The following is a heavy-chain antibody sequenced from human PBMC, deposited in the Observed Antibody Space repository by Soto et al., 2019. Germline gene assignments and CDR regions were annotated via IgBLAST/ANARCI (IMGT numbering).Heavy chain of an antibody. CDR1: GGSISSGDYY. D-gene: IGHD5-12*01. Sequence: SETLSLTCTVSGGSISSGDYYWSWIRQPPGKGLEWIGYIYYSGSTYYNLSLKSRVTISVDTSKNQFSLKLSSVTAADTAVYYCARGGKPTLRDGYNYGYWGQGTLVTVSS. CDR2: IYYSGST. CDR3: ARGGKPTLRDGYNYGY. J-gene: IGHJ4*02. V-gene: IGHV4-30-4*01.